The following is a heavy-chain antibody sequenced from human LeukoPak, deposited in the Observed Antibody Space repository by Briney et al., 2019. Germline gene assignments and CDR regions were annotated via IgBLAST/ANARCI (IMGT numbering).Heavy chain of an antibody. CDR3: ARELRYFDWLYRGSDAFDI. J-gene: IGHJ3*02. D-gene: IGHD3-9*01. Sequence: ASVKVSCKASGYTFTSYAMNWVRQAPGQELEWMGWINTNTGNPTYAQGFTGRFVFSLDTSVSTAYLQISSLKAEDTAVYYCARELRYFDWLYRGSDAFDIWGQGTMVTVSS. CDR2: INTNTGNP. CDR1: GYTFTSYA. V-gene: IGHV7-4-1*02.